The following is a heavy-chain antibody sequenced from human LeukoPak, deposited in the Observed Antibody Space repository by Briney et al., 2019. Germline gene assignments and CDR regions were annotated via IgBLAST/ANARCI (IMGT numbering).Heavy chain of an antibody. CDR3: ASGRSDYYDSSGYYPRGFDY. Sequence: SETLSLTCTVSGGSISSYYWSWIRQPPGKGLEWIGYIYYSGSTNYNPSFKSRVTISVDTSKNQFSLKLSSVTAADTAVYYCASGRSDYYDSSGYYPRGFDYWGQGTLVTVSS. CDR2: IYYSGST. V-gene: IGHV4-59*01. J-gene: IGHJ4*02. CDR1: GGSISSYY. D-gene: IGHD3-22*01.